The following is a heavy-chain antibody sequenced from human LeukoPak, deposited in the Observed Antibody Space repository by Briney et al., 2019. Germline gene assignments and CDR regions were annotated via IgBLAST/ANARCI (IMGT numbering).Heavy chain of an antibody. J-gene: IGHJ1*01. CDR3: ARDRGGYFQH. CDR1: DGSISSYY. V-gene: IGHV4-59*01. D-gene: IGHD5-12*01. CDR2: IYYSGST. Sequence: PSETLSLTCTVSDGSISSYYWSWIRQPPGKGLEWIGYIYYSGSTNYNPSLKSRVTISVDTSKNQFSLKLSSVTAADTAVYYCARDRGGYFQHWGQGTLVTVSS.